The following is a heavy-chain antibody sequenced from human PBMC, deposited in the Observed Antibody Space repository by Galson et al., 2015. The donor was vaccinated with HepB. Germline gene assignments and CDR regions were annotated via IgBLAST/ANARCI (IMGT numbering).Heavy chain of an antibody. CDR3: ASRGGHHIQ. D-gene: IGHD5-18*01. CDR2: FDPEDGET. Sequence: SVTVSCKVSGSTLTELSMHWVRQAPGKGLEWMEGFDPEDGETIYAQKFQGRVTMTDDTSTDTAYMELSSLRYEDTAVYYCASRGGHHIQWGQGTLVTVSS. V-gene: IGHV1-24*01. J-gene: IGHJ4*02. CDR1: GSTLTELS.